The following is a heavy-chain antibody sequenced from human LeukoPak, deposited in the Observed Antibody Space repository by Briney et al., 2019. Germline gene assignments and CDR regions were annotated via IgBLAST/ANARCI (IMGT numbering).Heavy chain of an antibody. CDR2: IHHSGNS. D-gene: IGHD7-27*01. V-gene: IGHV4-59*02. Sequence: PPETLSLTCTVSGASVTDYYWSWIRQSPGKGLEWISYIHHSGNSDYNPSLRSRVTTSLDTSKNQFSLNLISVTAADTAVYYCTRGHWGLQSWSQGTLVTVSS. CDR1: GASVTDYY. CDR3: TRGHWGLQS. J-gene: IGHJ5*02.